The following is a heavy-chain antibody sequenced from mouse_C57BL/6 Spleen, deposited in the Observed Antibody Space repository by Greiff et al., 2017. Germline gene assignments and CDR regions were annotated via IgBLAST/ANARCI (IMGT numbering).Heavy chain of an antibody. CDR1: GYTFTSYW. Sequence: VQLQQSGPELVRPGTSVKMSCKASGYTFTSYWMHWVKQRPGQSLEWIGVIDPSDSYTYYNHKFKGKATMTGDTSSSTAYMQLSSLTSEDSAVYYCAITGTGNWFDYWGQGTLVTVSS. CDR2: IDPSDSYT. D-gene: IGHD1-1*01. CDR3: AITGTGNWFDY. J-gene: IGHJ3*01. V-gene: IGHV1-59*01.